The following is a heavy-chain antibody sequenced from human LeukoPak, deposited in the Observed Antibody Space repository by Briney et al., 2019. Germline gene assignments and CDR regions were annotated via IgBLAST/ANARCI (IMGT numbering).Heavy chain of an antibody. CDR2: INHSGST. CDR1: GGSFSGYY. Sequence: SETLSLTCAVYGGSFSGYYWSWIRQPPGKGLEWIEEINHSGSTNYNPSLKSRVTISVDTSKNQFSLKLSSVTAADTAVYYCASRKRWLHNLDYWGQGTLVTVSS. J-gene: IGHJ4*02. V-gene: IGHV4-34*01. D-gene: IGHD5-24*01. CDR3: ASRKRWLHNLDY.